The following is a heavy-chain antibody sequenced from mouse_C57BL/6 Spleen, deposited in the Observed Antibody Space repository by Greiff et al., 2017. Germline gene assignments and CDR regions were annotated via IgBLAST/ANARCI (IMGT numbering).Heavy chain of an antibody. CDR1: GYTFTDYN. V-gene: IGHV1-22*01. CDR3: ARPYYGSSYDY. Sequence: EVQLQESGPELVKPGASVKMSCKASGYTFTDYNMHWVKQSHGKSLEWIGYINPNNGGTSYNQKFKGKATLTVNKSSSTAYMELRSLTSEDSAVYYCARPYYGSSYDYWGQGTTLTVSS. D-gene: IGHD1-1*01. CDR2: INPNNGGT. J-gene: IGHJ2*01.